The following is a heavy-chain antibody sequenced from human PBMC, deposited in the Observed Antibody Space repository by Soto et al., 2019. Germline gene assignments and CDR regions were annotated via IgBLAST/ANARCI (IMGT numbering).Heavy chain of an antibody. V-gene: IGHV3-30-3*01. D-gene: IGHD6-13*01. CDR2: ISYDGSNK. CDR3: ARSEASAAGSDY. CDR1: GFTFSSYA. Sequence: SLRLSCAASGFTFSSYAMHWVRQAPGKGLEWVAVISYDGSNKYYADSVKGRFTISRDNSKNTLYLQMNSLRAEDTAVYYCARSEASAAGSDYWGQGTLVTVSS. J-gene: IGHJ4*02.